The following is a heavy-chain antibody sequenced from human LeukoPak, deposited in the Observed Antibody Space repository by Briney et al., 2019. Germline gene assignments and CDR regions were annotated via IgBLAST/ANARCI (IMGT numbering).Heavy chain of an antibody. J-gene: IGHJ5*02. CDR1: GGSINSTTYY. CDR2: IYYSGST. D-gene: IGHD6-19*01. CDR3: ARLSLRQWGPSGWFDP. V-gene: IGHV4-39*02. Sequence: SETLSLTCTASGGSINSTTYYWGWIRQPPGRGLEWMGSIYYSGSTYYHASLKSRAIISVDTSKSLLSLKLGSVTAADTAAYYCARLSLRQWGPSGWFDPWGQGTLVTVSS.